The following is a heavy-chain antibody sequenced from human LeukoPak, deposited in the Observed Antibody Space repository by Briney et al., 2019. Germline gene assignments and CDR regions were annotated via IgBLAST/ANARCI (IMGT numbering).Heavy chain of an antibody. V-gene: IGHV1-18*01. J-gene: IGHJ6*03. CDR1: SYTFTNYA. CDR3: ARYSSGWYAPYYYYMDV. CDR2: ISAYNGNT. D-gene: IGHD6-19*01. Sequence: ASVKVSCKASSYTFTNYAFTWVRQAPGQGLEWMGWISAYNGNTNYAQKLQGRVTMTTGTSTSTAYMELRGLRSDDTAVYYCARYSSGWYAPYYYYMDVWGKGTTVTVSS.